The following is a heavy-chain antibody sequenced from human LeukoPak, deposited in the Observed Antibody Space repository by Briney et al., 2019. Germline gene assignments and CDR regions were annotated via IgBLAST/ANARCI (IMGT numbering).Heavy chain of an antibody. D-gene: IGHD4-17*01. V-gene: IGHV1-8*01. CDR2: MNPNSGDT. CDR1: GYTFTSYD. Sequence: ASVKVSCKASGYTFTSYDFNWVRQAPGQGLEWLGWMNPNSGDTGYAQRFQGRVSMTRDTSITKAYMELSSLRSDDTAIYYCARNTPNYGDFDFWGQETLVTVSS. J-gene: IGHJ4*02. CDR3: ARNTPNYGDFDF.